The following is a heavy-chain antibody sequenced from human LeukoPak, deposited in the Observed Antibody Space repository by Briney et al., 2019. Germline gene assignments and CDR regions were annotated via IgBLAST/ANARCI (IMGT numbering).Heavy chain of an antibody. Sequence: GGSLRLSCAASGFTFTNAWMSWVHQAPGKGLEWVGRIKSKTDGGTTDYSAPVKGRFTISRGDSKNTLYLQMNSLKTEDTAVYYCTTGPFDYYGSASYLANGMDVWGQGTTVTVSS. D-gene: IGHD3-10*01. V-gene: IGHV3-15*01. CDR3: TTGPFDYYGSASYLANGMDV. J-gene: IGHJ6*02. CDR1: GFTFTNAW. CDR2: IKSKTDGGTT.